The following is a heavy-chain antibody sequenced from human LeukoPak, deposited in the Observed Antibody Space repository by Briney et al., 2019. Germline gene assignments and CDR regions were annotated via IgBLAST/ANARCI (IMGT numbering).Heavy chain of an antibody. D-gene: IGHD3-3*01. J-gene: IGHJ4*02. CDR2: IYYSGST. CDR1: GVSNISSSYD. V-gene: IGHV4-39*01. Sequence: SETLSLTGSVSGVSNISSSYDWGWIRQPPGKGLEWLGRIYYSGSTYYNPCLKSRVTISVHTSQNQFFRKLSSVTAADTAVYCRGGKVGYYDFWSSYYNPYYVDYWGQGTLVT. CDR3: GGKVGYYDFWSSYYNPYYVDY.